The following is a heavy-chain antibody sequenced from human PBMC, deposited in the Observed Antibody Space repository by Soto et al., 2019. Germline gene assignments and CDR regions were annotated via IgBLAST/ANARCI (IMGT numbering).Heavy chain of an antibody. V-gene: IGHV3-43*01. Sequence: HPGGSLRLSCAASGFTFDDYTMHWVRQAPGKGLEWVSLISWDGGSTYYADSVKGRFTISRDNSKNSLYLQMNSLRTEDTALYYCAKDLAEGAAAGYYYGMDVWGQGTTVTVSS. CDR3: AKDLAEGAAAGYYYGMDV. CDR2: ISWDGGST. D-gene: IGHD6-13*01. CDR1: GFTFDDYT. J-gene: IGHJ6*02.